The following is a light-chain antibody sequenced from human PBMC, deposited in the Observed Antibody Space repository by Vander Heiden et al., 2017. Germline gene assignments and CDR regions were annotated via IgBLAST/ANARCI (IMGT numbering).Light chain of an antibody. Sequence: DIQMTQSPSSLSASVGDRVTITCRASQIINNYVNWYQQKPGKAPKLLIAAASVLQPGVPSRFGGSGFGTDFTLTITSLQPEDFGTFYCQQSFATPTFGPGTKV. CDR3: QQSFATPT. CDR2: AAS. CDR1: QIINNY. V-gene: IGKV1-39*01. J-gene: IGKJ1*01.